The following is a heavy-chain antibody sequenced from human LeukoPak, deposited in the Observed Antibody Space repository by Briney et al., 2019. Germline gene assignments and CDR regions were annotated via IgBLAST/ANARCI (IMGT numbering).Heavy chain of an antibody. D-gene: IGHD2-2*01. Sequence: GESLKISCKGSGYSFTSYWIGWVRQMPGKGLEWMVIMYPGDSDTRYSPSFQGQVTISADKSISTAYLQWSSLKASDTAMYYCARQDIVVVPAAIGAFDIWGQGTMVTVSS. CDR1: GYSFTSYW. CDR3: ARQDIVVVPAAIGAFDI. J-gene: IGHJ3*02. CDR2: MYPGDSDT. V-gene: IGHV5-51*01.